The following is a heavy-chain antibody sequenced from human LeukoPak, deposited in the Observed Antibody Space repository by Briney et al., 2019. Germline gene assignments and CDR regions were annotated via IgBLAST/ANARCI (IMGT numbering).Heavy chain of an antibody. V-gene: IGHV3-23*01. J-gene: IGHJ6*03. Sequence: PGGSLRLSCAASGLTISSYAMNWVRQAPGRGMEWVSTISASGRSKYHAVSVKGRFTISRDNSKNTLYLQMNTLRAEDTAVCYCAKAIRTSCYGCNMDVWGEGTTVTVSS. CDR1: GLTISSYA. CDR2: ISASGRSK. D-gene: IGHD2-2*01. CDR3: AKAIRTSCYGCNMDV.